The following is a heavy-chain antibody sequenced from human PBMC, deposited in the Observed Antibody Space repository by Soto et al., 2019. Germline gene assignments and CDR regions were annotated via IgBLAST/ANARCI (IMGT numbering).Heavy chain of an antibody. D-gene: IGHD5-12*01. V-gene: IGHV3-33*01. CDR1: GLTFSAQG. CDR2: IRNDGINK. J-gene: IGHJ4*02. Sequence: QMLLVESGGGVVQPGRSLRLSCAASGLTFSAQGMHWVRQAPGKGLEWVAVIRNDGINKYYADSVKGRFTISRDNSKNTLYLQMESLRAEDTATYYCARNPSGVDLASMKDWGRGTLVTVSS. CDR3: ARNPSGVDLASMKD.